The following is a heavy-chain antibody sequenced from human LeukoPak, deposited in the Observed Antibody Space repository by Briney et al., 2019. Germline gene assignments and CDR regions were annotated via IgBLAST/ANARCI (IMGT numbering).Heavy chain of an antibody. V-gene: IGHV3-23*01. CDR3: ANPAAGTSAHYYYGMDV. D-gene: IGHD6-13*01. J-gene: IGHJ6*04. CDR2: ISGSGGST. Sequence: GGSLRLSCAASGFTFSSYAMSWVRQAPGKGLEGVSAISGSGGSTYYADSVKGRFTISRDNSKSTLYLQMNSLRAEDTAVYYCANPAAGTSAHYYYGMDVWGKGTTVTVSS. CDR1: GFTFSSYA.